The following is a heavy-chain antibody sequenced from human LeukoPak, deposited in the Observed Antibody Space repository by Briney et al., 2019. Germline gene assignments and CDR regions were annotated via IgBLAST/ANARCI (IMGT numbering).Heavy chain of an antibody. Sequence: GASVKVSCKASGYTFTSYGISWVRQAPGQGLEWMGWISAYNGNTNYALELQGRVTMTTDTSTSTAYMELRSLRSDDTAVYYCARVTRVVGATPLDYWGQGTLVTVSS. CDR1: GYTFTSYG. CDR2: ISAYNGNT. D-gene: IGHD1-26*01. CDR3: ARVTRVVGATPLDY. J-gene: IGHJ4*02. V-gene: IGHV1-18*01.